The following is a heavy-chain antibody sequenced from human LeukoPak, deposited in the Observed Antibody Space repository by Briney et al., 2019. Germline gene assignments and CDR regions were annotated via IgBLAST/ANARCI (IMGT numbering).Heavy chain of an antibody. D-gene: IGHD6-19*01. V-gene: IGHV4-39*01. CDR2: IYYSGST. CDR3: ARAHREWLVQMGGFNYYYYMDV. J-gene: IGHJ6*03. CDR1: GGSISSSSYY. Sequence: SETLSLTCTVSGGSISSSSYYWGWIRQPPGKGLEWIGSIYYSGSTYYNPSLKSRVTISVDTSKNQFSLKLSSVTAADTAVYYCARAHREWLVQMGGFNYYYYMDVWGKGTTVTVSS.